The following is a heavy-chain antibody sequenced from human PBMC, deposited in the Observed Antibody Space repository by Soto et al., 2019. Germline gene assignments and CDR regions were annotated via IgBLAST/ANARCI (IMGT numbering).Heavy chain of an antibody. CDR2: IYYTGFT. J-gene: IGHJ4*02. V-gene: IGHV4-39*01. CDR3: ATSQKGYNWNYFDH. CDR1: RGSISSGTNY. D-gene: IGHD1-20*01. Sequence: SETLSLTCTVSRGSISSGTNYWAWIRQPPGKGLEWIANIYYTGFTSYNPSLESRVSVSVDTSKNQFSLKVSGVSAADTAVYYCATSQKGYNWNYFDHWGQGALVTVSS.